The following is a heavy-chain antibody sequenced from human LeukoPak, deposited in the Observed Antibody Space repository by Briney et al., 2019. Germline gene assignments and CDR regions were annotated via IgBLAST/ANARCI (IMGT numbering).Heavy chain of an antibody. Sequence: GGSLRLSCAASGFTFSSYSMNWVRQAPGKGLEWVSSISSSSSYIYYADSVKGRFTIPRDNAKNSLYLQMNSLRAEDTAVYYCARDSRVSHYDSSGGYYFDYWGQGTLVTVSS. J-gene: IGHJ4*02. D-gene: IGHD3-22*01. CDR1: GFTFSSYS. CDR2: ISSSSSYI. CDR3: ARDSRVSHYDSSGGYYFDY. V-gene: IGHV3-21*01.